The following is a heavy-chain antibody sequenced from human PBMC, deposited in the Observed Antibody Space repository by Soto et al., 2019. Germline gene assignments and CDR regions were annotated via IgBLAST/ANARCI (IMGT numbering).Heavy chain of an antibody. D-gene: IGHD4-17*01. CDR1: GFPFSSHW. CDR2: IKQDGSEK. CDR3: ARGDYGDYVLNFFDY. J-gene: IGHJ4*02. V-gene: IGHV3-7*01. Sequence: GGSLKPSCAASGFPFSSHWVSWVRPAPGKGLEWVANIKQDGSEKYYVDSVKGRFTISRDNAKNSLYLQMNSLRAEDTAVYYCARGDYGDYVLNFFDYWGQGTLVTVSS.